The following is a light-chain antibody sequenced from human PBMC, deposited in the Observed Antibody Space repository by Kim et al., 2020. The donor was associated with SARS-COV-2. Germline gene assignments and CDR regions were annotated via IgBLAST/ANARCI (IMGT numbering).Light chain of an antibody. V-gene: IGLV4-69*01. J-gene: IGLJ2*01. CDR2: LNSDGSH. CDR1: SGHSSYA. CDR3: QTWGTGIVV. Sequence: SVKLTCTLSSGHSSYAIAWHQQQPEKGPRYLMKLNSDGSHSKGDGIPDRFSGSSSGAERYLTISSLQSEDEADYYCQTWGTGIVVFGGGTKLTVL.